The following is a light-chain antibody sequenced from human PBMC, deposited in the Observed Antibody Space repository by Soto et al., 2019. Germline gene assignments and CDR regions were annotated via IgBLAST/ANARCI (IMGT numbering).Light chain of an antibody. V-gene: IGLV1-44*01. CDR1: SSNIGSKT. J-gene: IGLJ2*01. Sequence: QPVLTQPPSASGTPGQRVTISCSGSSSNIGSKTVNWYQQVPGTAPKVLIYNNNQRPSGVPDRFSGSKSGTSASLAISGLQSEDEADYYCAAWDDSLNGHVVFGGGTKLTVL. CDR2: NNN. CDR3: AAWDDSLNGHVV.